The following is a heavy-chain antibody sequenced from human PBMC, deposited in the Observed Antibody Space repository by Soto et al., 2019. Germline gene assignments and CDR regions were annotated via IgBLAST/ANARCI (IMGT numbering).Heavy chain of an antibody. CDR2: INSDGSST. D-gene: IGHD1-26*01. CDR1: GVTFGSYW. CDR3: ARPSAQGGSYSCHY. V-gene: IGHV3-74*01. Sequence: GGSLRLSCAASGVTFGSYWMHWVGQGPGKGLVWVSRINSDGSSTSYADSVKGRFTISRDNAKNTLYLQMNSLRDEDTAVYYCARPSAQGGSYSCHYWGQVTLVTVSS. J-gene: IGHJ4*02.